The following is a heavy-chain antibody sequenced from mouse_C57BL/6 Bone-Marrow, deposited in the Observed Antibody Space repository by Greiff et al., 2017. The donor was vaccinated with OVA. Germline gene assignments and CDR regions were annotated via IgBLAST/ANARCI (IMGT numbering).Heavy chain of an antibody. CDR2: SRNKANDYTT. CDR3: ARDAGFAY. V-gene: IGHV7-1*01. Sequence: DVMLVESGGGLVQSGRSLRLSCATSGFTFSDFYMEWVRQAPGKGLEWIAASRNKANDYTTEYSAYVKGRFIVSRDTSQSILYLQMNALRAEDTAIYYCARDAGFAYWGQGTLVTVSA. J-gene: IGHJ3*01. CDR1: GFTFSDFY.